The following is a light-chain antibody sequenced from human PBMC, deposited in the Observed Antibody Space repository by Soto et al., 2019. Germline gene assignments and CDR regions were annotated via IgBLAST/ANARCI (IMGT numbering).Light chain of an antibody. CDR1: QHVTTTY. CDR3: QQYDSSFT. J-gene: IGKJ4*01. V-gene: IGKV3-20*01. CDR2: GAS. Sequence: IVLTQSPATLSLSPGERATLSCTASQHVTTTYISWYQQKFGQAPRLLIYGASTRATGTPDRFTGGGFGTDFTLTISRVAPEEFAVYYCQQYDSSFTFGGGTKVEMK.